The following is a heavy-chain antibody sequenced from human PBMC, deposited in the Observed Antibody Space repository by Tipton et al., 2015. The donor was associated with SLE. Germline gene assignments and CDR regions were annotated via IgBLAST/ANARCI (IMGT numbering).Heavy chain of an antibody. CDR2: VHYSGST. CDR1: GGSMTNYY. V-gene: IGHV4-59*08. J-gene: IGHJ4*02. CDR3: ARHMRYNWNYFDN. Sequence: TLSLTCIVSGGSMTNYYWSWIRQPPGKGLEWIGYVHYSGSTNYNPSLQSRVTVSVDTSKNHFSLTLSSVTAADTAVYYCARHMRYNWNYFDNWGQVSLVIVSS. D-gene: IGHD1-20*01.